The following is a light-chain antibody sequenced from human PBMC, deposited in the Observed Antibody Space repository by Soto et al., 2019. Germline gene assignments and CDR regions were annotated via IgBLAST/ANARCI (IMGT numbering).Light chain of an antibody. CDR3: QQYGSSPHT. CDR2: GAS. CDR1: QSVSSSY. J-gene: IGKJ1*01. Sequence: EIVLTQSPGTLSLSPGERATLSCRTSQSVSSSYLAWYQQKPGQAPRLLIYGASSRATGIPGRFSGSGSGTDFTLTISRLEPEDFAVYYCQQYGSSPHTFGQGTKVEIK. V-gene: IGKV3-20*01.